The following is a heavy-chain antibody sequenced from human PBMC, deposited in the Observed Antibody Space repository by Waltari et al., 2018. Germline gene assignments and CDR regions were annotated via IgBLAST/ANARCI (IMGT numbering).Heavy chain of an antibody. D-gene: IGHD3-10*01. Sequence: QVQLVESGGGVVQPGGSLRLSCAASGFTFSSYGMHWVRLAPGKGLEWVAFIRYDGSNKYYADSVKGRFTISRDNSKNTLYLQMNSLRAEDTAVYYCAKEGNYYGSGSYSGNWFDPWGQGTLVTVSS. J-gene: IGHJ5*02. CDR2: IRYDGSNK. V-gene: IGHV3-30*02. CDR1: GFTFSSYG. CDR3: AKEGNYYGSGSYSGNWFDP.